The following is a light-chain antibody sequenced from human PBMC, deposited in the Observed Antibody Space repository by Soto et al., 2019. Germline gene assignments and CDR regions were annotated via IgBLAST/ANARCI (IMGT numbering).Light chain of an antibody. CDR2: EVS. Sequence: QSVLTQPPSASESPGQSVTISYTGVSGDVGGYTYVSWYQHSPGKAPKLLIYEVSKRPQGVPDRFTGSKSGNTASLTVSELQPDDEADYYCCSSGGSNGFVVFGGGTKLTVL. CDR1: SGDVGGYTY. J-gene: IGLJ2*01. V-gene: IGLV2-8*01. CDR3: CSSGGSNGFVV.